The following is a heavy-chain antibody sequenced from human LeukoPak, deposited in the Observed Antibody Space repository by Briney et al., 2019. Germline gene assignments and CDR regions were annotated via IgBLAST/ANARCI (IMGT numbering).Heavy chain of an antibody. CDR1: GASFSDSY. V-gene: IGHV4-34*01. CDR3: ARGRYGPRLGN. J-gene: IGHJ4*02. Sequence: SETLSLTCAVYGASFSDSYWSWIRQSPEKGLEWIGEINNSGSTSYNPSLNSRVIMSVDRSKNQFSLRLTSVTAADTAVYYCARGRYGPRLGNWGQGTLVRVS. CDR2: INNSGST. D-gene: IGHD3-16*01.